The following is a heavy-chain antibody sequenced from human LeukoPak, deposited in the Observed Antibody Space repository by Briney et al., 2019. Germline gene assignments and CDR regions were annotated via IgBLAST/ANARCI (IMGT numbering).Heavy chain of an antibody. V-gene: IGHV3-30*03. CDR3: ARVTTVTPNDY. J-gene: IGHJ4*02. CDR1: GFTFSSYG. CDR2: ISYDGSNK. D-gene: IGHD4-17*01. Sequence: GRSLRLSCAASGFTFSSYGMHWVRQAPGKGLEWVAVISYDGSNKYYADSVKGRFTISRDNSKNTLYLQMNSLRAEDTAVYYCARVTTVTPNDYWGQGTLVTVSS.